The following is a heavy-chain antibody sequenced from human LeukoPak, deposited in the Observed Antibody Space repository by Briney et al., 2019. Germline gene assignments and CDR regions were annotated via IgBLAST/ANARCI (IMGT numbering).Heavy chain of an antibody. Sequence: GGSLRLSCAASGFTFSSYGMHWVRQAPGKGLEWVAVISYDGSNKYYADSVKGRFTISRDNSKNTLYLQMNSLRAEDTAVYYRAKDDIDYWGQGTLVTVSS. D-gene: IGHD2-15*01. CDR2: ISYDGSNK. CDR1: GFTFSSYG. V-gene: IGHV3-30*18. CDR3: AKDDIDY. J-gene: IGHJ4*02.